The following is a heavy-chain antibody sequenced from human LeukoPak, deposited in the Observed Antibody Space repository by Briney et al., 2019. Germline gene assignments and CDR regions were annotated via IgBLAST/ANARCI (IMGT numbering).Heavy chain of an antibody. V-gene: IGHV3-21*01. CDR2: ISSSSSYI. J-gene: IGHJ6*03. Sequence: PGGSLRLSCAASGFTFSSYSMNWVRQAPGKGLEWVSSISSSSSYIYYADSVKGRFTISRDNAKNSLYLQMNSLIAEDTAVYYCAVVLSSSYYYYYYMDVWGKGTTVTVSS. CDR3: AVVLSSSYYYYYYMDV. D-gene: IGHD2-15*01. CDR1: GFTFSSYS.